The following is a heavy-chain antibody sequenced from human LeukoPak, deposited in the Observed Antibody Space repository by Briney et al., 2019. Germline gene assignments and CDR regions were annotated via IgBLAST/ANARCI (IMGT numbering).Heavy chain of an antibody. Sequence: GGSLRLSCAASGFTFSSYWMSWVRQAPGKGLEWVANIKQDGSEKYYADSVKGRFTISRDNSKNTLYLQMNSLRAEDTAVYYCAKGRVVVPAAFDYWGQGTLVTVSS. V-gene: IGHV3-7*01. CDR3: AKGRVVVPAAFDY. D-gene: IGHD2-2*01. J-gene: IGHJ4*02. CDR2: IKQDGSEK. CDR1: GFTFSSYW.